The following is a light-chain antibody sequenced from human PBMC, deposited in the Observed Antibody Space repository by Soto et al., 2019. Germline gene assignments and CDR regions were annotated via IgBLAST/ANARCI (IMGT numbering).Light chain of an antibody. V-gene: IGKV1-39*01. CDR1: QSISTY. CDR3: QHGYSAPLT. Sequence: DIQMTHSPSSLSPSVGDRVTITCRASQSISTYLHWYQQKPGKAPNLLIYAASTLQSGDPSRFSGSGSGTDFTLTISSLQPEDFATYFCQHGYSAPLTFGGGTKVDIK. J-gene: IGKJ4*01. CDR2: AAS.